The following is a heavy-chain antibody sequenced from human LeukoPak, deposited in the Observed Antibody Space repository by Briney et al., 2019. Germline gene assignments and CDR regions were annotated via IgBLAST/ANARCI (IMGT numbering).Heavy chain of an antibody. J-gene: IGHJ4*02. D-gene: IGHD5-12*01. Sequence: SETLSLTCTVSGGSISGFYWSWIRRPPGKGLEWIGYIYYSGSTNYNPSLKSRVTISVDTSKNQFSLKLSSVTAADTAVYYCASHSGYDFSYFDYWGRGTLVTVSS. V-gene: IGHV4-59*01. CDR1: GGSISGFY. CDR3: ASHSGYDFSYFDY. CDR2: IYYSGST.